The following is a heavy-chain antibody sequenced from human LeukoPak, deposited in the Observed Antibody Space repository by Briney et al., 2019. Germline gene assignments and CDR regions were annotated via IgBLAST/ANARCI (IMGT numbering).Heavy chain of an antibody. CDR2: INHSGST. Sequence: PSETLSLTCAVYGGSFSGYYWSWIRQPPGKGLEWIGEINHSGSTNYNPSLKSRVTISVDTSKNQFSLKLSSVTAADTAVYYCACTSITMVRGVITPNWFDPWGQGTLVTVSS. V-gene: IGHV4-34*01. CDR3: ACTSITMVRGVITPNWFDP. CDR1: GGSFSGYY. D-gene: IGHD3-10*01. J-gene: IGHJ5*02.